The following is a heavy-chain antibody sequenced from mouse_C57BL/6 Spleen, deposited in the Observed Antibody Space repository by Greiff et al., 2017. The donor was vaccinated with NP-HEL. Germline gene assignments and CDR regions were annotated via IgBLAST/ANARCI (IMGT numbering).Heavy chain of an antibody. CDR3: TTGRHYFDY. CDR1: GFNIKDDY. Sequence: EVQLQQSGAELVRPGASVKLSCTASGFNIKDDYMHWVKQRPEQGLEWIGWIDPENGDTEYASKFQGKATITADTSSNTAYLQLSSLTSEDTAVYYCTTGRHYFDYWGQGTTLTVSS. CDR2: IDPENGDT. V-gene: IGHV14-4*01. J-gene: IGHJ2*01.